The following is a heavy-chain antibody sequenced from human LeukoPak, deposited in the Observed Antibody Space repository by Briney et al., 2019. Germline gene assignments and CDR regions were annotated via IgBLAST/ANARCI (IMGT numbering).Heavy chain of an antibody. CDR2: MYPNSGNT. V-gene: IGHV1-8*03. J-gene: IGHJ6*03. Sequence: GASVTVSCKASGYTFTSYDISWVRQATGEGLEWMGWMYPNSGNTGYAQQIQRRVTIPRNTSINTAYMELCSLSSDTTAVYYCATPPATSAWNNDNFFFYYMDVWGKGNPVTVSS. CDR1: GYTFTSYD. CDR3: ATPPATSAWNNDNFFFYYMDV. D-gene: IGHD1/OR15-1a*01.